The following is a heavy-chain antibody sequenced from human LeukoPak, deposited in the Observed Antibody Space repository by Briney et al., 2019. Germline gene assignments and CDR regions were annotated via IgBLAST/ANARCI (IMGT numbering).Heavy chain of an antibody. CDR3: ARLAAFWSGHIDY. D-gene: IGHD3-3*01. CDR2: IYYSGTT. J-gene: IGHJ4*02. V-gene: IGHV4-59*01. Sequence: PSETLSLTCTISGGSISSYYWSWIRQSPGKGLEWIGYIYYSGTTNYNPSLKSRVTISVDTSKNQFSLKLSSVTAADTAVYYCARLAAFWSGHIDYWGQETLVTVSS. CDR1: GGSISSYY.